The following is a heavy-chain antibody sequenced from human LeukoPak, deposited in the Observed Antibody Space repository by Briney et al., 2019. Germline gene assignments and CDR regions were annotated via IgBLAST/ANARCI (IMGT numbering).Heavy chain of an antibody. V-gene: IGHV3-7*01. D-gene: IGHD3-3*01. CDR3: ARDPSWYYDFWSGYRYYYYGMDV. J-gene: IGHJ6*02. Sequence: GGSLRPSCAASGFTFSSYWMSWVRQAPGKGLEWVANIKQDGSEKYYVDSVKGRFTISRDNAKNSLYLQMNSLRAEDTAVYYCARDPSWYYDFWSGYRYYYYGMDVWGQGTTVTVSS. CDR1: GFTFSSYW. CDR2: IKQDGSEK.